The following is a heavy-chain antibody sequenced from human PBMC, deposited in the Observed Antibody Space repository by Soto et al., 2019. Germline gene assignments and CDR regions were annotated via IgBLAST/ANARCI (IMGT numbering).Heavy chain of an antibody. V-gene: IGHV3-15*07. D-gene: IGHD1-26*01. CDR2: IKSKTDGGTT. J-gene: IGHJ4*02. CDR1: GFTFSNAW. CDR3: TRTLEWELLLFDY. Sequence: PGGSLRLSCAASGFTFSNAWMNWVRQAPGKGLEWVGRIKSKTDGGTTDYSAPVKGRFTISRDDSKNTLYLQMNSLKTEDTAVYYCTRTLEWELLLFDYWGQGTLVTVSS.